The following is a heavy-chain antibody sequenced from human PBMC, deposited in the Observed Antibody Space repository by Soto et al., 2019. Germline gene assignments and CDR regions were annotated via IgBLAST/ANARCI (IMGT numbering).Heavy chain of an antibody. CDR3: ARSVATPGTNIDF. CDR1: GGSMNCYY. V-gene: IGHV4-4*09. D-gene: IGHD6-13*01. CDR2: IYFSGST. J-gene: IGHJ4*02. Sequence: ASETLSLTCIVSGGSMNCYYWIWIRQTPGQGLEWLGFIYFSGSTRYNPSLMSRLTISLDKSKRQFSMSLSSVTAADTAVYYCARSVATPGTNIDFWGQGTLVTVSS.